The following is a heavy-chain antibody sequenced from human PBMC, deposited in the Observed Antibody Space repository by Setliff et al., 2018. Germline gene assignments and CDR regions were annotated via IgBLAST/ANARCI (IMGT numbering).Heavy chain of an antibody. CDR2: LHTSGST. CDR3: ARDNTIVGATDY. D-gene: IGHD1-26*01. Sequence: SETLSLTCSVYGESFSNNYWSWIRQPAGKGLEWVGRLHTSGSTNYNPSLKSRATISVDTSKNQFSLNLSSVTAADTAVYFCARDNTIVGATDYWGQGTLVTVSS. V-gene: IGHV4-4*07. J-gene: IGHJ4*02. CDR1: GESFSNNY.